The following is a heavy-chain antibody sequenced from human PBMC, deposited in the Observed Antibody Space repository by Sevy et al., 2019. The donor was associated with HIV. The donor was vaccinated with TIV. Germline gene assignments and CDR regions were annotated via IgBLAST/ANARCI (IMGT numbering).Heavy chain of an antibody. J-gene: IGHJ4*02. V-gene: IGHV1-18*01. Sequence: ASVKVSCKASGYTFTKYPIAWVRQAPGQGLEWMGWISTYRRETKYAQKLQDRITMTADTSTGTGYMELRSLRSDDKAVYYCAGDAGGSGHYYCDYFDYWGQGTLVTVSS. CDR3: AGDAGGSGHYYCDYFDY. CDR1: GYTFTKYP. CDR2: ISTYRRET. D-gene: IGHD3-22*01.